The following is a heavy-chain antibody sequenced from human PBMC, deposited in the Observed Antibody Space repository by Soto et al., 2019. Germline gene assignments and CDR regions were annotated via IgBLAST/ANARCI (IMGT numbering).Heavy chain of an antibody. Sequence: PGGSLRLSCAASGFTFDDYAMHWVRQAPGKGLEWVSGISWNSGSTTYADFVKGRFIISRDNARNTVDLQMNSVRVEDTAVYYCARGDRGAFDLWGQGTVVTVSS. V-gene: IGHV3-9*01. J-gene: IGHJ3*01. CDR2: ISWNSGST. CDR3: ARGDRGAFDL. CDR1: GFTFDDYA. D-gene: IGHD1-26*01.